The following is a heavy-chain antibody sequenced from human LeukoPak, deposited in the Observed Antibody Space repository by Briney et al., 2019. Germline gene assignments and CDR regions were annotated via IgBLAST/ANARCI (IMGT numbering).Heavy chain of an antibody. CDR2: YYYGGST. J-gene: IGHJ3*01. CDR3: ASRYGSGSYGFDF. CDR1: GASISNYY. V-gene: IGHV4-59*01. D-gene: IGHD3-10*01. Sequence: SETLSLTCTVSGASISNYYWTWIRQPPGKGLEWIGYYYYGGSTEYNPSLKSRVTISVDTFKNQFSLKLSSVTAADTAVYYCASRYGSGSYGFDFWGQGTMVTVSS.